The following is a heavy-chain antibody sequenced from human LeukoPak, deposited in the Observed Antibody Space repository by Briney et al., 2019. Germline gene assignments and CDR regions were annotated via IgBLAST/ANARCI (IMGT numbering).Heavy chain of an antibody. V-gene: IGHV3-30*02. CDR1: GFTFSSYG. Sequence: GGSLRLSCAASGFTFSSYGMHWVRQAPGKGLEWVAFIRYDGSNKYYADSVKGRFTISRDNSKNTPYLQMNSLRAEDTAVYYCAKRPVEKAPEGFDYWGQGTLVTVSS. J-gene: IGHJ4*02. CDR3: AKRPVEKAPEGFDY. CDR2: IRYDGSNK. D-gene: IGHD5-24*01.